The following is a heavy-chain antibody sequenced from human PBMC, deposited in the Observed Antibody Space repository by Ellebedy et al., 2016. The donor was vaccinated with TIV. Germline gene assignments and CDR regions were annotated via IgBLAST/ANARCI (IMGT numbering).Heavy chain of an antibody. D-gene: IGHD2-8*01. V-gene: IGHV1-69*04. J-gene: IGHJ3*02. CDR3: ATDLRYCSNDVCFKRYDAFDI. Sequence: AASVKVSCKASGGTFSSYAISWVRQAPGQGLEWMGRIIPILGIANYAQKFQGRVTITADKSTSTAYMELSSLRSEDTAVYYCATDLRYCSNDVCFKRYDAFDIWGQGTMVTVSS. CDR1: GGTFSSYA. CDR2: IIPILGIA.